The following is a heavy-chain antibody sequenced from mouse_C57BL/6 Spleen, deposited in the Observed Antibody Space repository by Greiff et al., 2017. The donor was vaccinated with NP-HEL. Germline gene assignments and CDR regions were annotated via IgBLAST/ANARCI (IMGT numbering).Heavy chain of an antibody. CDR3: ARDWSSRPLFAMYY. CDR2: IDPSDSDT. J-gene: IGHJ4*01. Sequence: QVQLQQPGAELVMPGASVKLSCKASGYTFTSYWMHWVKQRPGQGLEWIGEIDPSDSDTKYNQKFKGKSNLTVDKSSSTAYMQLSSLTSEDSAVYDCARDWSSRPLFAMYYWGQGASVTVST. V-gene: IGHV1-69*01. D-gene: IGHD1-1*01. CDR1: GYTFTSYW.